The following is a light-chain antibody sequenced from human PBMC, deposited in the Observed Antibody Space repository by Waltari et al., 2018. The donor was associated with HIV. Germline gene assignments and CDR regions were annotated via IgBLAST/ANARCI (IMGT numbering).Light chain of an antibody. CDR2: EVS. V-gene: IGLV2-14*01. CDR1: GSDVGGYNY. J-gene: IGLJ1*01. CDR3: SSYTSSSTYV. Sequence: QSALTQPASVSGSPGQSITISCTGTGSDVGGYNYVSWYQHHPGKAPQLMIYEVSNRPSGVSNRFSCSKSGNTASLTISGLQAEDEADYYCSSYTSSSTYVFGTGTKVTVL.